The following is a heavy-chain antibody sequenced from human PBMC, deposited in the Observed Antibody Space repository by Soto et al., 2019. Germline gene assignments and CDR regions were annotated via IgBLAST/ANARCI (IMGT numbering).Heavy chain of an antibody. CDR3: ARDSYYDILTAYEPEYYFDY. Sequence: SETLSLTCTVSGGSISSGDYFWSWIRQPPGKSLDWIVSIYKSGGTHYNPFLKSRVSISGDTSKNQISLKLSSMTAADTAVYYCARDSYYDILTAYEPEYYFDYWGHGTLVTVSS. V-gene: IGHV4-30-4*01. CDR1: GGSISSGDYF. J-gene: IGHJ4*01. D-gene: IGHD3-9*01. CDR2: IYKSGGT.